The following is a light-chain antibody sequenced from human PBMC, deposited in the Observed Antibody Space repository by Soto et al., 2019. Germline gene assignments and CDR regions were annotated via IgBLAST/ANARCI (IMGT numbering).Light chain of an antibody. CDR1: QTLSSNF. J-gene: IGKJ4*01. CDR2: DAS. Sequence: EIVLTQSPGTLSLSPGERATLSCRASQTLSSNFLAWYQQKPGQAPRLLIYDASSRVTGIPDRFSGSASGTDFTLIINRLEPVDFAVYYCQHYGNSPLTFGGGTKVEIK. CDR3: QHYGNSPLT. V-gene: IGKV3-20*01.